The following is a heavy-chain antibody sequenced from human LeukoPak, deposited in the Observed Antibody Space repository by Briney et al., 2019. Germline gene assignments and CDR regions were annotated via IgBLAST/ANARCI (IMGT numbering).Heavy chain of an antibody. CDR3: ARGRIAAAITFDY. D-gene: IGHD6-13*01. Sequence: GGSLRLSCAASGFTFSSYSMNWVRQAPGKGLEWVSSISSSGSYIYYADSVKGRFTISRDNAKNSLYLQMNSLRAEDTAVYYRARGRIAAAITFDYWGQGTLVTVSS. CDR2: ISSSGSYI. CDR1: GFTFSSYS. J-gene: IGHJ4*02. V-gene: IGHV3-21*01.